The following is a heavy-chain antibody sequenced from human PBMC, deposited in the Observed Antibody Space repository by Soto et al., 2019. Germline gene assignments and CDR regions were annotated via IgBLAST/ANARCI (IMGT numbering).Heavy chain of an antibody. D-gene: IGHD1-7*01. J-gene: IGHJ3*02. CDR2: IYYSGTT. V-gene: IGHV4-59*01. CDR1: GGSISSYY. CDR3: ERDGTMTAPYDAFDI. Sequence: SETLSLTCTVSGGSISSYYWSWIRQPPGKGLEWIGYIYYSGTTNYNPSLTSRVTISVDTSKNQFSLKLRSVTAADTAVYYCERDGTMTAPYDAFDIWGQGTMVTVSS.